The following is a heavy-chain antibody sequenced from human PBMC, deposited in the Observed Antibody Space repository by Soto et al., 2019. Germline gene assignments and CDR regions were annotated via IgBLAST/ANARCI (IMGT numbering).Heavy chain of an antibody. CDR2: IKQDGSEK. CDR1: TFTFNTYW. D-gene: IGHD4-17*01. CDR3: ARPTSADFGDYGWDY. V-gene: IGHV3-7*01. J-gene: IGHJ4*02. Sequence: EVQLVESGGGLVQPGGSLRLSCAASTFTFNTYWMSWVRRAPGKGLEWVANIKQDGSEKYYVDSVKGRFTISRDNAKNSLYLQMNSLRAGDTAVYYCARPTSADFGDYGWDYWGQGTLVTVSS.